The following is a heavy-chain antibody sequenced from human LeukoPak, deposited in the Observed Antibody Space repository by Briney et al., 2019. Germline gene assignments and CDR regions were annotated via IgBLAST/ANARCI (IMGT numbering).Heavy chain of an antibody. J-gene: IGHJ6*02. CDR2: IKQDGSEK. D-gene: IGHD3-10*01. CDR3: EGRGPEYYGSGNYYYGMDV. Sequence: GGSLRLSCAASGFTFSSYWMSWVRQAPGKGLEWVANIKQDGSEKYYVDSVKGRFTISRDNSKNTLYLQMNSLRAEDTAVYYCEGRGPEYYGSGNYYYGMDVWGQGTTVTVSS. CDR1: GFTFSSYW. V-gene: IGHV3-7*03.